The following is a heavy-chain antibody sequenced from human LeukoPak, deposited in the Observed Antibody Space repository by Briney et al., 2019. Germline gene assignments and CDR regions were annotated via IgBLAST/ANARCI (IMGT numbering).Heavy chain of an antibody. CDR2: INHSGST. CDR3: ARGKNTYYYYMDV. CDR1: GGSFSGYY. Sequence: PSETLSLTCAVYGGSFSGYYWSWIRLPPGKGLEWIGEINHSGSTNYNPSLKSRVTISVDTSKNQFSLKLSSVTAADTAVYYCARGKNTYYYYMDVWGKGTTVTVSS. V-gene: IGHV4-34*01. J-gene: IGHJ6*03.